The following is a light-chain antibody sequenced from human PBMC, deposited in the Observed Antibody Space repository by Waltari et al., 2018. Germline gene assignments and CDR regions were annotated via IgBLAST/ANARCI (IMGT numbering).Light chain of an antibody. CDR1: SSDVGGYNY. Sequence: QSALTQPPSASGSPGQSVTISCTGTSSDVGGYNYVSWYQQHPGKAPKVMIYEASKLPSGVPDRFSGSKSGNTASLTVSGLQAGDEADYYCSSYAGSNNWVFGGGTTLAVL. CDR3: SSYAGSNNWV. V-gene: IGLV2-8*01. J-gene: IGLJ3*02. CDR2: EAS.